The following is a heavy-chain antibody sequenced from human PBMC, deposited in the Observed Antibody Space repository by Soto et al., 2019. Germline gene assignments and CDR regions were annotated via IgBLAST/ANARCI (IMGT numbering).Heavy chain of an antibody. CDR3: AKYLWFGIDAFDI. V-gene: IGHV3-23*01. D-gene: IGHD3-10*01. CDR2: IIGSGGST. J-gene: IGHJ3*02. CDR1: GFTFSSYA. Sequence: GGSLRLSCAASGFTFSSYAMSWVRQAPGKGLEWVSAIIGSGGSTYYADSVKGRFTTSRDNSKNTLYLQMNSLRAEDTAVYYCAKYLWFGIDAFDIWGQGTMVTVSS.